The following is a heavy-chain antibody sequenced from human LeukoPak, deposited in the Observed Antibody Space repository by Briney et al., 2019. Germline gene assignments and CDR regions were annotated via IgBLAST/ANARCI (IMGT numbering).Heavy chain of an antibody. CDR2: INPNSGGT. J-gene: IGHJ4*02. D-gene: IGHD3-22*01. V-gene: IGHV1-2*02. Sequence: ASVKVSCKASGYTFTGYYMHWVRQAPGQGLEWMGWINPNSGGTNSAQKFQGRVTMPRDPSISTAYMELSRLKSDDTAVYYCARGSSDHYDTSGYRRWGQGTLVTVSS. CDR1: GYTFTGYY. CDR3: ARGSSDHYDTSGYRR.